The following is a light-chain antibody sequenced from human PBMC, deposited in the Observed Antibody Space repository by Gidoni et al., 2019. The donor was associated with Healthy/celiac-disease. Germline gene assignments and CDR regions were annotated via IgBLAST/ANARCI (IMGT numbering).Light chain of an antibody. CDR1: SSDVGGYNY. CDR2: DVS. V-gene: IGLV2-14*03. CDR3: SSYTSSSINWV. Sequence: QSALTQPASVSGSPGQSITISCTGTSSDVGGYNYVSWYHQHPGKAPKLMIYDVSNRPSGVSNRFSGSKSGNTASLTIPGLQAEDEADYYCSSYTSSSINWVFGGGTKLTVL. J-gene: IGLJ3*02.